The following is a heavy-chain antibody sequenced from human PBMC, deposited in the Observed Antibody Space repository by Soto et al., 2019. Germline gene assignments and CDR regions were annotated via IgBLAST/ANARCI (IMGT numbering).Heavy chain of an antibody. J-gene: IGHJ1*01. Sequence: SETLSLTCTVSGAAIRSGGYYWSWIRQRPGQGLEWIAYIFYTGSAYYNPSLESRLSISIDRSKNQFSLKLSSVSAADTAVYYCARDRKDYPDIWGEGTRVTVSS. V-gene: IGHV4-31*03. D-gene: IGHD4-17*01. CDR1: GAAIRSGGYY. CDR3: ARDRKDYPDI. CDR2: IFYTGSA.